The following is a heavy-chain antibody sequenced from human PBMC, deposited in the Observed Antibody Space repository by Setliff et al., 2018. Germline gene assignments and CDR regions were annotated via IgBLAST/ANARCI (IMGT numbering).Heavy chain of an antibody. D-gene: IGHD6-19*01. CDR3: ARSPPNCGFGSGWYGDF. CDR1: AYSFTNYG. Sequence: ASVKVSCKAPAYSFTNYGITWVRQAPGQGLEWMGWISAYDGNTRFAQNIQGRVTLTTDTPTSTAYMELRSLRSDDTAVYYCARSPPNCGFGSGWYGDFWGQGTLVTVSS. J-gene: IGHJ4*02. V-gene: IGHV1-18*01. CDR2: ISAYDGNT.